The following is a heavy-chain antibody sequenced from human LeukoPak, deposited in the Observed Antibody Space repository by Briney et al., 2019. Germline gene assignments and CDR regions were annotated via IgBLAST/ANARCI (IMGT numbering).Heavy chain of an antibody. D-gene: IGHD3-22*01. V-gene: IGHV4-39*01. CDR1: SGSINRSIYY. CDR2: IYYSGTS. J-gene: IGHJ4*02. Sequence: SETLSLTCIVSSGSINRSIYYWGWIRQPPGKGLVWIGSIYYSGTSYYNPSLKSRVTISVDTSKNQFSLKLRSVTAADTAIYYCVRTGEVGYYPTWGPGTLVTVSS. CDR3: VRTGEVGYYPT.